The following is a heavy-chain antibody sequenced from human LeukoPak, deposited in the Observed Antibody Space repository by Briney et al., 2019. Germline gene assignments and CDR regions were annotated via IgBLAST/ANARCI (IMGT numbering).Heavy chain of an antibody. D-gene: IGHD6-25*01. CDR2: IWYDGSNK. CDR1: GFTFSSYG. CDR3: AKDRALWRLQYYLDY. J-gene: IGHJ4*02. V-gene: IGHV3-33*06. Sequence: GRSLRLSCAASGFTFSSYGMHWVRQAPGKGLEWVAVIWYDGSNKYYADSVKGRFTISRDNSKNTLYLQMNSLRAEDTAVYYCAKDRALWRLQYYLDYWGQGTLVTVSS.